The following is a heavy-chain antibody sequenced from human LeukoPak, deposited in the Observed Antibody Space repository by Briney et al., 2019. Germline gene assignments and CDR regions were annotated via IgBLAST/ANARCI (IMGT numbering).Heavy chain of an antibody. V-gene: IGHV4-34*01. CDR1: GGSFSGYY. D-gene: IGHD3-22*01. J-gene: IGHJ4*02. CDR3: ARSPPGDSSGYYYDELDY. Sequence: PSKTLSLTCAVYGGSFSGYYWSWIRQPPGKGLEWIGEINHSGSTNYNPSLKSRVTISVDTSKNQFSLKLSSVTAADTAVYYCARSPPGDSSGYYYDELDYWGQGTLVTVSS. CDR2: INHSGST.